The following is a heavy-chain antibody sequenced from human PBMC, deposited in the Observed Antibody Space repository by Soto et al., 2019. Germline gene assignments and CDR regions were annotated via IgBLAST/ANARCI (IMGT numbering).Heavy chain of an antibody. Sequence: QLVESGGGFVKPGMSLRLTCEASGFNFSNAWRTWVRQAPGKGLERVGRIRSQGDGGAADYAAPVRGRFTISRDDSQNLVFLHMDNLQPEDTAVYYCITAPLRWGQGTLVTVSS. CDR2: IRSQGDGGAA. V-gene: IGHV3-15*01. CDR1: GFNFSNAW. J-gene: IGHJ4*02. CDR3: ITAPLR.